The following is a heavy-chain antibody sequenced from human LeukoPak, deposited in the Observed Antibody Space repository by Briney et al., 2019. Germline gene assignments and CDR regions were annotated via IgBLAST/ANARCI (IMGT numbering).Heavy chain of an antibody. V-gene: IGHV3-9*01. Sequence: GGSLRLSCAASGFTFDDYAMHWVRQAPGKGLEWVSGISWNSGSIGYADSVKGRFTISRDNAKNSLYLQMNSLRAEDTALYYCAKDSTTVVTPLHLSFDYWGQGTLVTVSS. CDR1: GFTFDDYA. CDR3: AKDSTTVVTPLHLSFDY. CDR2: ISWNSGSI. J-gene: IGHJ4*02. D-gene: IGHD4-23*01.